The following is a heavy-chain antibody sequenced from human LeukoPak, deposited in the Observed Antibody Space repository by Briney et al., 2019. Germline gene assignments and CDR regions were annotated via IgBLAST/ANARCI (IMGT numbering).Heavy chain of an antibody. V-gene: IGHV3-23*01. CDR3: GRDIQLSY. J-gene: IGHJ4*02. D-gene: IGHD1-1*01. CDR2: ISASVVST. Sequence: GGSLSLSCAASGFTFSDSAMTWVRQAPGKGRDWVALISASVVSTYYAESVKGRFTISRDNSNTTLYLQMGSLRTGDTAVYFCGRDIQLSYLGQGTLVTVSS. CDR1: GFTFSDSA.